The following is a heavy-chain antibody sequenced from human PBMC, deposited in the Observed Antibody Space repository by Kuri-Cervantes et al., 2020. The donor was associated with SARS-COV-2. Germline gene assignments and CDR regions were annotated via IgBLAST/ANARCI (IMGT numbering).Heavy chain of an antibody. J-gene: IGHJ4*02. D-gene: IGHD3-22*01. CDR3: ATDQVWDDNSSYYLDY. CDR1: GGTFSSYA. Sequence: SVKVSCKASGGTFSSYAITWVRQAPGQGLEWMGRIIPLLGTINHAQKFQGRVTITADKSTSTAYMELSSLRSEDTAVYYCATDQVWDDNSSYYLDYWGQGTLVTVSS. CDR2: IIPLLGTI. V-gene: IGHV1-69*04.